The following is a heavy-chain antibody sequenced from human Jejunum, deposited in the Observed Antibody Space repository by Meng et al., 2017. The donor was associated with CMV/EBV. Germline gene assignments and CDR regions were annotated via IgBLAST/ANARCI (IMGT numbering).Heavy chain of an antibody. D-gene: IGHD2-2*01. CDR1: GGFVSKYY. J-gene: IGHJ5*01. CDR2: IYNSGDI. CDR3: VRHGDCSSGSCYYHWLDP. V-gene: IGHV4-59*02. Sequence: VHLRESVPGLVRPSETLSLTCSVSGGFVSKYYWGLIRQTPGGGLEWLGYIYNSGDIYYNPFLEGRVTISTDTSKNQFSLKLRYVTAADTAVYYCVRHGDCSSGSCYYHWLDPWGQGSLVTVSS.